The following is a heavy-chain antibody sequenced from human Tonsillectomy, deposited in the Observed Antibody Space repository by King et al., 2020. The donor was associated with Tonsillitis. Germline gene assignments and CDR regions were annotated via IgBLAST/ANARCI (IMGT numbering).Heavy chain of an antibody. Sequence: QLQESGPGLVKPSETLSLTCTVSGGSISSSSYYWGWIRQPPGKGLEWIGSIYYSGSTYYKPSLKSRVTISEDTSKKQFYLKLWPLTAADTAVYYCARGTLITIYGVVITPSTFDYWGQGTLVTVSS. V-gene: IGHV4-39*01. CDR2: IYYSGST. D-gene: IGHD3-3*01. J-gene: IGHJ4*02. CDR1: GGSISSSSYY. CDR3: ARGTLITIYGVVITPSTFDY.